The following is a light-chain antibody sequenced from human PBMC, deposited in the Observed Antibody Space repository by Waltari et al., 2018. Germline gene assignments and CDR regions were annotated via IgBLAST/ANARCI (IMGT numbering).Light chain of an antibody. V-gene: IGKV1-39*01. CDR2: AAS. CDR3: QHSFETPYS. Sequence: DIHMTQSPPSLSASIGDRVTITCRASKNIGSYLNWYQQKSGEVPRLLIYAASTLQSGVPPRFSGSRSGTDFTFTISSLQPEDCAVYYCQHSFETPYSFGQGTKVEIK. J-gene: IGKJ2*03. CDR1: KNIGSY.